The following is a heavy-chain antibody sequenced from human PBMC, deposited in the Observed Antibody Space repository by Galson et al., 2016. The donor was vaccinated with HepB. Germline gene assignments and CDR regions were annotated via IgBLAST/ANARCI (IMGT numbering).Heavy chain of an antibody. J-gene: IGHJ4*02. V-gene: IGHV3-48*02. CDR2: ISSGSSAI. D-gene: IGHD3-10*01. Sequence: SVRLSCAASGFTFSGYNMDWVRQAPGKGLEWVSYISSGSSAIYYADSVKGRFTISRDNAKNSLYLQMNSLRDEDTAVYYCAREIPSRGKSDYWGQGTLVTVSS. CDR3: AREIPSRGKSDY. CDR1: GFTFSGYN.